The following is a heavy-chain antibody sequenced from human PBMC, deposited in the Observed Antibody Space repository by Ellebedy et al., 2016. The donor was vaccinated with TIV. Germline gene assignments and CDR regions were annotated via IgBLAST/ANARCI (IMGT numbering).Heavy chain of an antibody. D-gene: IGHD3-10*01. J-gene: IGHJ4*02. CDR1: GFTFSDYW. V-gene: IGHV3-74*01. Sequence: HTGGSLRLSCAASGFTFSDYWVHWVRQAPGKGLAWVSHINGDGTTTNYADSVRGRFTISRDNAKSTLFLQMNSLRAEDTAVYYCARTIPYASGSSYDHWGQGTQVTVPS. CDR2: INGDGTTT. CDR3: ARTIPYASGSSYDH.